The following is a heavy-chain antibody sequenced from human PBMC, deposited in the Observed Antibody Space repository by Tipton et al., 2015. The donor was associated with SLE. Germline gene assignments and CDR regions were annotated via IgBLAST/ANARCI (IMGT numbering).Heavy chain of an antibody. J-gene: IGHJ6*02. D-gene: IGHD3-16*01. CDR3: ARWEFYVSYHYGMDV. Sequence: TLSLTCAVYGGSFSGYYWSWIRQPPGKGLEWIGSIYYSGSTYYNPSLKSRVTISVDTSKNQFSLNLSSVTAADTAVYYCARWEFYVSYHYGMDVWGQGTTVTVSS. V-gene: IGHV4-34*01. CDR1: GGSFSGYY. CDR2: IYYSGST.